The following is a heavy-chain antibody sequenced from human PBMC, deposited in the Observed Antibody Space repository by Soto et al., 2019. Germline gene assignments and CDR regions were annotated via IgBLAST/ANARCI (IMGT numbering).Heavy chain of an antibody. V-gene: IGHV4-30-2*01. CDR3: ARGQFYSGSGNFNNLMSEA. CDR1: GGSIGGVGYA. D-gene: IGHD3-10*01. J-gene: IGHJ5*02. CDR2: IYHIGTF. Sequence: TLSLTCAVSGGSIGGVGYAWSWIRQPPGGGLEWIGYIYHIGTFLKSPSLKTRLTMSLDMSNNQFSLTLNSMTAADTAVYYCARGQFYSGSGNFNNLMSEAWGQGIQVNVSS.